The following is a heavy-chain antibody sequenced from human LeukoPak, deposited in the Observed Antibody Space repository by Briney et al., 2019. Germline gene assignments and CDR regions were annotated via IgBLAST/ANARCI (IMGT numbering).Heavy chain of an antibody. Sequence: GRSLRLSCAASGFTFDDYAMHWVRQAPGKGLEWVSGISWNSGSIGYADSVKGRFTISRDNSKNTLYLQMNSLRAEDTAVYYCARDRDYYDRRRNYYGMDVWGQGTTVTVSS. V-gene: IGHV3-9*01. D-gene: IGHD3-22*01. CDR2: ISWNSGSI. CDR3: ARDRDYYDRRRNYYGMDV. CDR1: GFTFDDYA. J-gene: IGHJ6*02.